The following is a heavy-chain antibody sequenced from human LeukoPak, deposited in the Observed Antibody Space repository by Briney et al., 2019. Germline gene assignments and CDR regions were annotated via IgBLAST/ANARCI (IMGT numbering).Heavy chain of an antibody. CDR2: ISSSTTYI. Sequence: GGSLGLSSVASGLIFSNYTLNWVRQAPGKGLEWVSSISSSTTYISYADSVKGRFTISRDNAKNSLSLLMNSLRVDDTAVYYCARARDAYCGGGCFSHDAFDIWGQGTKVTVSS. CDR3: ARARDAYCGGGCFSHDAFDI. V-gene: IGHV3-21*04. D-gene: IGHD2-21*02. CDR1: GLIFSNYT. J-gene: IGHJ3*02.